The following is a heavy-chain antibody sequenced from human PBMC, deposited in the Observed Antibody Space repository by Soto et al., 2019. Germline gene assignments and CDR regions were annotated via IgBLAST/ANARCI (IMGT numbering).Heavy chain of an antibody. CDR1: GDSVSSNSAA. CDR2: TYYRSKWYN. V-gene: IGHV6-1*01. D-gene: IGHD6-6*01. J-gene: IGHJ6*03. CDR3: AAAGKNSSSHYYYYYMDV. Sequence: SQTLSLTCAISGDSVSSNSAAWNWIRQSPSRGLEWLGRTYYRSKWYNDYAVSVKSRITINPDTSKNQFSLQLNSVTPDDTAVYYCAAAGKNSSSHYYYYYMDVWGKGTTVTVSS.